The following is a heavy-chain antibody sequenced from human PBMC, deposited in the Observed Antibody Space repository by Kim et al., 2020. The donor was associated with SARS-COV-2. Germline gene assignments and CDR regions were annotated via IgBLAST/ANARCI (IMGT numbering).Heavy chain of an antibody. V-gene: IGHV1-69*13. Sequence: SVKVSCKASGGTFSSYAISWVRQAPGQGLEWMGGIIPIFGTANYAQKFQGRVTITADASTSTAYMELSSLRSEDTAVYYCASIAVAGNPPFDYWGQGTLVTVSS. J-gene: IGHJ4*02. CDR2: IIPIFGTA. D-gene: IGHD6-19*01. CDR3: ASIAVAGNPPFDY. CDR1: GGTFSSYA.